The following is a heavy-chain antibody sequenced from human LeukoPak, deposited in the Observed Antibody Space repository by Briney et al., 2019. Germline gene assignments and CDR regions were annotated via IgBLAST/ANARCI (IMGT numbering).Heavy chain of an antibody. D-gene: IGHD2-2*01. CDR2: IIPIFGTA. CDR3: ARDADAGCSSTSCYLWFDP. J-gene: IGHJ5*02. V-gene: IGHV1-69*13. CDR1: GGTFSSYA. Sequence: SVKVSCKASGGTFSSYAISWVRQAPGQGLEWMGGIIPIFGTANYAQKFQGRVTITADESTSTAYMELSSLRSEDTAVYYCARDADAGCSSTSCYLWFDPWGQGALVTVSS.